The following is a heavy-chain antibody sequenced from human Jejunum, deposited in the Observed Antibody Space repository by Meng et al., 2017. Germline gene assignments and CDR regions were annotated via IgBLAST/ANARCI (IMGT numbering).Heavy chain of an antibody. V-gene: IGHV6-1*01. CDR2: TYYRSKYYN. J-gene: IGHJ4*02. CDR1: GDSVSSNRAA. Sequence: QVTRQQYGPGLGKPPQTLPLPWPLSGDSVSSNRAAWNWSRQSPSKGLEWLGRTYYRSKYYNDYALSVKSRITINPDTSKNQFSLQLNSVTPEDTAIYYCARDWGDVRGGFDFWGQGTLVTVSS. D-gene: IGHD3-10*02. CDR3: ARDWGDVRGGFDF.